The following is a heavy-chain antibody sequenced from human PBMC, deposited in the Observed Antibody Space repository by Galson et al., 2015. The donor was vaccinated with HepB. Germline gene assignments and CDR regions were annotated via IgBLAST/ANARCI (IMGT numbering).Heavy chain of an antibody. CDR2: IIPIFGTA. V-gene: IGHV1-69*13. Sequence: SVKVSCKASGGTFSSYAISWVRQAPGQGLEWMGGIIPIFGTANYAQKFQGRVTITADESTSTAYMELSSLRSEDTAVYYCARLYCSGGSCYEERGWFDPWGQGTLVTVSS. CDR3: ARLYCSGGSCYEERGWFDP. D-gene: IGHD2-15*01. CDR1: GGTFSSYA. J-gene: IGHJ5*02.